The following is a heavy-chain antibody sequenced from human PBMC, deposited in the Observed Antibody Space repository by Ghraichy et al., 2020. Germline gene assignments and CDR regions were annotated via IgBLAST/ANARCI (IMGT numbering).Heavy chain of an antibody. D-gene: IGHD5-18*01. Sequence: SETLSLTCAVYGGSFSGYYCSWIRQPPGKGLEWIGEINHSGSTNYNPSLKSRVTISVDTSKNQFSLKLSSVTAADTAVYYCARGIGYSYGRPGNYYYYYGMDVWGQGTTVTVSS. CDR2: INHSGST. V-gene: IGHV4-34*01. J-gene: IGHJ6*02. CDR1: GGSFSGYY. CDR3: ARGIGYSYGRPGNYYYYYGMDV.